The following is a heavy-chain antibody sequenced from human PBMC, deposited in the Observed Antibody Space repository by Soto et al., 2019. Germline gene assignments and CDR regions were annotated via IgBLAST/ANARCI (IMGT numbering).Heavy chain of an antibody. CDR1: GGTFSSYA. D-gene: IGHD5-12*01. Sequence: QVQLVQSGAEVKKPGSSVKVSCKASGGTFSSYAISWVRQAPGQGLEWMGGIIPIFGTANYAQKFQGRVTITADESTSTAYMELSSLRSEDTAVYYCAHLEYSGYDYPPKKVDYWGQGTLVTVSS. CDR2: IIPIFGTA. J-gene: IGHJ4*02. V-gene: IGHV1-69*12. CDR3: AHLEYSGYDYPPKKVDY.